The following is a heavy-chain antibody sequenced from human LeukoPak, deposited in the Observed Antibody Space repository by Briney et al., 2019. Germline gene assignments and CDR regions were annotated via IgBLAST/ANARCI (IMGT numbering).Heavy chain of an antibody. J-gene: IGHJ6*03. Sequence: PGGSLRLSCAASGFTFSNYAMSWVRQAPGKGLEWVSAVSGRGGSTYYADSVKGRFTISRDNSKNTLYLHMNSLRAENTAVYYCAKSAWFLEWLFPGSYMDVWGKGTTVTVSS. V-gene: IGHV3-23*01. CDR1: GFTFSNYA. CDR2: VSGRGGST. D-gene: IGHD3-3*01. CDR3: AKSAWFLEWLFPGSYMDV.